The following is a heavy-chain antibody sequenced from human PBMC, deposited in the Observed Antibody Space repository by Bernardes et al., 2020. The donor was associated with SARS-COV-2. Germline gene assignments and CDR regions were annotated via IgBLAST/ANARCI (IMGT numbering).Heavy chain of an antibody. J-gene: IGHJ6*03. CDR3: ARDGPAAMIYYYYYMDV. Sequence: ASVKVFCKASGYTFTSYGISWVRRAPGQGLEWMGWISAYNGNTNYAQKLQGRVTMTTDTSTSTAYMELRSLRSDDTAVYYCARDGPAAMIYYYYYMDVWGKGTTVTVSS. V-gene: IGHV1-18*01. CDR2: ISAYNGNT. CDR1: GYTFTSYG. D-gene: IGHD2-2*01.